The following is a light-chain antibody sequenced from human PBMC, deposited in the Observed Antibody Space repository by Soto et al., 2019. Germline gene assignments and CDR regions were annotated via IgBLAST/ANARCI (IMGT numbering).Light chain of an antibody. CDR1: RSDVGGYNY. J-gene: IGLJ2*01. V-gene: IGLV2-14*01. Sequence: QSALTQPASVSGSPGQSITISCTGTRSDVGGYNYVSWYQQHPGKAPKLLTYDVSNRPSRVSNRFSGSKSGTTASLTISGRQGEEEALYYCAAYISTRSLVFFGGGTRPT. CDR2: DVS. CDR3: AAYISTRSLVF.